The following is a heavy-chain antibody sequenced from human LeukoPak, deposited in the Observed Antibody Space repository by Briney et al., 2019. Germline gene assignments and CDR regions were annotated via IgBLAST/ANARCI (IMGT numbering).Heavy chain of an antibody. CDR2: INHSGST. CDR1: GGSFSGYY. V-gene: IGHV4-34*01. Sequence: PSETLSLTCAVYGGSFSGYYWTWIRQPPRKALEWIGEINHSGSTNYNPSLKSRVTISVDTSKNQFSLKLSSVTAADTAVYYCASLLGARVYWGQGTLVTVSS. J-gene: IGHJ4*02. CDR3: ASLLGARVY. D-gene: IGHD1-26*01.